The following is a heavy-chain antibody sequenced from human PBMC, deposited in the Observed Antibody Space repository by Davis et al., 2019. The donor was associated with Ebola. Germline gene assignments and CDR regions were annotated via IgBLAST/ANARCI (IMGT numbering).Heavy chain of an antibody. D-gene: IGHD6-19*01. CDR2: ISYDGHSQ. V-gene: IGHV3-30-3*01. Sequence: SCKASGNTLTGYYVHWVRQAPGKGLEWLGLISYDGHSQYYADSVKGRFTISRDNAKNSLYLQMNSLRAEDTAVYYCARELITVGGYMDVWGKGTTVTVSS. CDR1: GNTLTGYY. J-gene: IGHJ6*03. CDR3: ARELITVGGYMDV.